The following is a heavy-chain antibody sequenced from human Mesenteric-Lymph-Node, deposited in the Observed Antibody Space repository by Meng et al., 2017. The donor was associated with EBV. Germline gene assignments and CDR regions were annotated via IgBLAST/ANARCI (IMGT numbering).Heavy chain of an antibody. CDR2: ILPTFGAP. D-gene: IGHD2-8*01. CDR1: RGSCPRDA. J-gene: IGHJ4*02. V-gene: IGHV1-69*06. CDR3: AREIMDGAHYYLDS. Sequence: QGELVESGADMKTPGCSVNVSCTTARGSCPRDAINWGRQTPGQGLEWMGRILPTFGAPNFARKFQGRVTIIADIATRTVYLEMSSLRSEDTSLYYCAREIMDGAHYYLDSWGQGTLVTVSS.